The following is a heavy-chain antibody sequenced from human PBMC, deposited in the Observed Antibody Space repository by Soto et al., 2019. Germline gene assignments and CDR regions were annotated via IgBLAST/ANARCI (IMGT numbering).Heavy chain of an antibody. Sequence: ASVKVSCKASGGTFSSYTISWVRQAPGQGLEWMGRIIPILGIANYAQKFQGRVTITADKSTSTAYMELSSLRSEDTAVYYCATRGYSDLNAFDIWGQGTMVTVSS. V-gene: IGHV1-69*02. CDR2: IIPILGIA. CDR1: GGTFSSYT. D-gene: IGHD6-13*01. J-gene: IGHJ3*02. CDR3: ATRGYSDLNAFDI.